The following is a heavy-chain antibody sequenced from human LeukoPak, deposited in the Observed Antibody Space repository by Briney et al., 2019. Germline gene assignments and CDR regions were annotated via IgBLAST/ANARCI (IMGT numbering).Heavy chain of an antibody. Sequence: KASETLSLTCAVYGGSFSGYYWSWIRQPPGKGLEWIGEINHSGSTNYNPSLKSRVTISVDTSKNQFSLKLSSVTAADTAVYYCASPVASTDAFDIWGQGTIVTVSS. CDR1: GGSFSGYY. J-gene: IGHJ3*02. CDR3: ASPVASTDAFDI. CDR2: INHSGST. D-gene: IGHD4-11*01. V-gene: IGHV4-34*01.